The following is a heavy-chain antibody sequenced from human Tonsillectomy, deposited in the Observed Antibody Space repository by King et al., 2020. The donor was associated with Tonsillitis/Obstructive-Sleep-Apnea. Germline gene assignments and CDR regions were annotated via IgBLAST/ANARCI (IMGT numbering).Heavy chain of an antibody. CDR2: ISSSGSIT. D-gene: IGHD2/OR15-2a*01. V-gene: IGHV3-48*03. CDR1: GFTFSSYE. J-gene: IGHJ3*02. Sequence: EVQLVESGGGLVQPGGSLRLSCAASGFTFSSYELTWVRQAPGKGLEWISFISSSGSITYYADSVKGRFTISRDNAKNSLYLQMNSLRADDTAVYYCARDRNIVVIAASVDACAIWGQGTMVTVAS. CDR3: ARDRNIVVIAASVDACAI.